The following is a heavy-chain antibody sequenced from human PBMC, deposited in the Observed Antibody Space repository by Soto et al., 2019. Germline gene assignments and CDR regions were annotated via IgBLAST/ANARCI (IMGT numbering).Heavy chain of an antibody. CDR3: ATGIAAAGNWFDP. Sequence: ASVKVSCKASGYTFTSYARHWVRQAPGQRLEWMGIINPSGGSTSYAQKFQGRVTMTRDTSTSTVYMELSSLRSEDTAVYYCATGIAAAGNWFDPWGQGTLVTVSS. V-gene: IGHV1-46*03. D-gene: IGHD6-13*01. J-gene: IGHJ5*02. CDR1: GYTFTSYA. CDR2: INPSGGST.